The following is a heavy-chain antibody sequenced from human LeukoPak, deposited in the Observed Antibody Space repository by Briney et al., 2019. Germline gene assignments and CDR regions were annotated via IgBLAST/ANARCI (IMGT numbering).Heavy chain of an antibody. J-gene: IGHJ4*02. CDR1: VGSISSYY. D-gene: IGHD6-13*01. CDR2: IYTSGST. Sequence: SETLSLTCTVSVGSISSYYWSWIRQPAGKGLEWIGRIYTSGSTNYNPSLKSRVTMSVDTSKNQFSLKLSSVTAADTAVYYCARERPVDSSSWYPVPPRDWGQGTLVTVSS. CDR3: ARERPVDSSSWYPVPPRD. V-gene: IGHV4-4*07.